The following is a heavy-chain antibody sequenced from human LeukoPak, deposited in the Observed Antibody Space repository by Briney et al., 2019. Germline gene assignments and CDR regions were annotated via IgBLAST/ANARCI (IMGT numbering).Heavy chain of an antibody. Sequence: GGSLRLSCVASGFTFSSYWMTWVRQAPGKGLEWVANIKTDGSQIYYVDSVKGRFTISRDNAKNSLYLQMNSLRAEDTAVYYCAKDPTHFRVWDDYDNTRLNYWGQGTLVTVSS. V-gene: IGHV3-7*01. CDR3: AKDPTHFRVWDDYDNTRLNY. J-gene: IGHJ4*02. D-gene: IGHD3-22*01. CDR1: GFTFSSYW. CDR2: IKTDGSQI.